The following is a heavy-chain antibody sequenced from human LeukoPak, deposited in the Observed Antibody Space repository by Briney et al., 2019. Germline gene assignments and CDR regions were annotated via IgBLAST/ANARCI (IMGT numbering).Heavy chain of an antibody. J-gene: IGHJ4*02. CDR3: AKASVDSSGYYHGFDY. CDR1: GFTFDDYA. D-gene: IGHD3-22*01. V-gene: IGHV3-9*03. CDR2: ISWNSGSI. Sequence: PGGSLRLSCAASGFTFDDYAMHWVRQAPGKGLEWVSGISWNSGSIGYADSVKGRSTISRDNAKNSLYLQMNSLRAEDMALYYCAKASVDSSGYYHGFDYWGQGTLVTVSS.